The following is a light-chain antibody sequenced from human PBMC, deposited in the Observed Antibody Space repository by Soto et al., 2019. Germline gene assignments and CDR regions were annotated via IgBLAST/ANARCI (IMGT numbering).Light chain of an antibody. Sequence: DIQMTQSPSSLSASVGDRVTITCRASQTISTYLNWYQQKPGRAPKLLIFAASSLQSGVPPRFSGSGSGTDFTLTVSSLQPEDFATYFCQQGYCTPLTFGGGTKVDIK. CDR3: QQGYCTPLT. V-gene: IGKV1-39*01. CDR1: QTISTY. J-gene: IGKJ4*01. CDR2: AAS.